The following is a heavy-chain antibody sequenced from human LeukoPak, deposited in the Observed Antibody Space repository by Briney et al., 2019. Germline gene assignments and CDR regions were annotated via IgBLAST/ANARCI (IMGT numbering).Heavy chain of an antibody. D-gene: IGHD3-22*01. J-gene: IGHJ3*02. CDR3: ARLSPYDSRFEAFDI. CDR2: IYYSGST. CDR1: GGSISSSSYY. Sequence: SETLSLTCTVSGGSISSSSYYWGWIRQPPGKGLEWVGSIYYSGSTYYNPSLKSRVTISVDTSKNQFSLKLSSVTAADTAVYYCARLSPYDSRFEAFDIWGQGTMVTVSS. V-gene: IGHV4-39*01.